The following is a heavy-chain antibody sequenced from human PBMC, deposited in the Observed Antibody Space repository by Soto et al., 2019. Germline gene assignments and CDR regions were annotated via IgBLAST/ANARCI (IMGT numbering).Heavy chain of an antibody. D-gene: IGHD3-22*01. CDR1: GGTFNSYD. CDR2: IIPIVETP. J-gene: IGHJ5*02. Sequence: ASVKVSCKASGGTFNSYDINWVRQAPGQGLEWMGGIIPIVETPKYAQKFQGRVTITADESTNTVYMELSSLRSEDTAMYYCARLSRPNYYDTSGFFKDNWFDPWGKGPLVTVSS. CDR3: ARLSRPNYYDTSGFFKDNWFDP. V-gene: IGHV1-69*13.